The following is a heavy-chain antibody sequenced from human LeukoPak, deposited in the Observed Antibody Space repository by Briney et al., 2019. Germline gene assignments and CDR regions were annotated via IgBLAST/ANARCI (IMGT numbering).Heavy chain of an antibody. Sequence: PGGSLRLSCAASGFTFSSYWMSWVRQAPGKGLEWVANIKQDGSEKYYVDSVKGRFTISRDNAKNSLYLQMNSLRAEDTAVYYCARESRITIFGVVTQAAFDIWGQGTMVTVSS. CDR3: ARESRITIFGVVTQAAFDI. V-gene: IGHV3-7*01. J-gene: IGHJ3*02. CDR1: GFTFSSYW. CDR2: IKQDGSEK. D-gene: IGHD3-3*01.